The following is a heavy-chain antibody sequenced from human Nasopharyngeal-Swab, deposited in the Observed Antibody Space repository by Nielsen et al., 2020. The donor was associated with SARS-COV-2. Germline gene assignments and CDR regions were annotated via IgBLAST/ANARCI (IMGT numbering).Heavy chain of an antibody. CDR3: AKVRTNYGMGLNGALDP. D-gene: IGHD4-17*01. CDR1: GGTFRNSG. Sequence: SVKVSCKSSGGTFRNSGFGWVRQAPGQGLEWMGGIIPVFGTPLYAQKFQGRVTISADESTTTTYMELSSLRSQDTAVYYCAKVRTNYGMGLNGALDPWGQGTLVTVSS. J-gene: IGHJ5*02. V-gene: IGHV1-69*13. CDR2: IIPVFGTP.